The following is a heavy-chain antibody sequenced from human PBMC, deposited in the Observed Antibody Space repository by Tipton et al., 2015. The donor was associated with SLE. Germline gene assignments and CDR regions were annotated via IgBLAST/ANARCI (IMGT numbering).Heavy chain of an antibody. J-gene: IGHJ3*02. V-gene: IGHV4-39*07. Sequence: TLSLTCSVSGDSIISSSYYWGWIRQPPGKGLEWIGSMYYSGSTYYNPSLKSRVTISVDTSKNQFSLMLGSVTAADTAVYYCARDGPYYDFWSGMGTFDIWGQGTMVTVSS. CDR1: GDSIISSSYY. D-gene: IGHD3-3*01. CDR2: MYYSGST. CDR3: ARDGPYYDFWSGMGTFDI.